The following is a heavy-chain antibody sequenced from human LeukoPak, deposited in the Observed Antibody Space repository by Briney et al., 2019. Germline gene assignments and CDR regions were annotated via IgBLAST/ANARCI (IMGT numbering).Heavy chain of an antibody. J-gene: IGHJ4*02. CDR3: ARNYRSYGQQGGYYFDY. V-gene: IGHV4-39*07. CDR1: GGSISSSSYY. Sequence: SETLSLTCTVSGGSISSSSYYWGWIRQPPGKGLEWIGSIYYSGSTYYNPSLKSRVTISVDTSKNQFSLKLSSVTAADTAVYYCARNYRSYGQQGGYYFDYWGQGTLVTVSS. D-gene: IGHD5-18*01. CDR2: IYYSGST.